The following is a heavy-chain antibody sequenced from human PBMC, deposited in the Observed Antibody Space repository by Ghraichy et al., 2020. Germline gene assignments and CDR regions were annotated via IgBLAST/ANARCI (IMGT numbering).Heavy chain of an antibody. CDR3: ARLGYSGRSPGYDAFDI. J-gene: IGHJ3*02. CDR2: IYPGDSDT. D-gene: IGHD5-12*01. CDR1: GYSFTSYW. Sequence: GESLNISCKGSGYSFTSYWIGWVRQMPGKGLEWMGIIYPGDSDTRYSPSFQGQVTISADKSISTAYLQWSSLKASDTAMYYCARLGYSGRSPGYDAFDIWGQGTMVTVSS. V-gene: IGHV5-51*01.